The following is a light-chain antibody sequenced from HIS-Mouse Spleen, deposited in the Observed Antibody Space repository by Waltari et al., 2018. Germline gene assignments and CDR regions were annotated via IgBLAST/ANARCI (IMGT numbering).Light chain of an antibody. V-gene: IGLV3-19*01. CDR2: GKN. Sequence: SSELTQDPAVSVALGQTVRITCQGDSLRSYYASWYKQKPRQAPVLVIYGKNNRPSGVPDRFSGSSSGNTASLTITGAQAEDEADYYCNSRDSSGNHLVFGGGTKLTVL. J-gene: IGLJ2*01. CDR3: NSRDSSGNHLV. CDR1: SLRSYY.